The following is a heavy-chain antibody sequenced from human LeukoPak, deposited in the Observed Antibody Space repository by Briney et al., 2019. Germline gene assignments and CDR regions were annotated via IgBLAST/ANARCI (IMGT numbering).Heavy chain of an antibody. CDR2: IYYSGST. Sequence: PSETLSLTCTVSGGSISSYYWSWIRQPPGKGLEWIGYIYYSGSTNYNPSLKSRVTISVDTSKNQFSLKLSSVTAADTAVYYCARWGNGGSSYLRPGNPDYWGQGTLVTVSS. CDR3: ARWGNGGSSYLRPGNPDY. CDR1: GGSISSYY. V-gene: IGHV4-59*01. J-gene: IGHJ4*02. D-gene: IGHD6-6*01.